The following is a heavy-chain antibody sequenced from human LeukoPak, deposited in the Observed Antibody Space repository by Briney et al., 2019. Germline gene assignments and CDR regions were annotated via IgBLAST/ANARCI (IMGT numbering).Heavy chain of an antibody. V-gene: IGHV3-7*03. CDR2: INRDGIER. CDR3: AKGGYCSGGSCYDDY. CDR1: GFPFSSYY. D-gene: IGHD2-15*01. J-gene: IGHJ4*02. Sequence: PGGSLRLSCAASGFPFSSYYMTWVRQAPGKGLEWVANINRDGIERDYVDSVKGRFTISRDNANNLLYLQMNSLRAEDTALYYCAKGGYCSGGSCYDDYWGQGTLVTVSS.